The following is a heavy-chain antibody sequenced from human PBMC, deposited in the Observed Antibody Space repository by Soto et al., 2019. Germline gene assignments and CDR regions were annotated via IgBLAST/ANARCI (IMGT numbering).Heavy chain of an antibody. V-gene: IGHV3-23*01. Sequence: PGGSLRLSCAASGFTFSSYAMSWVRQAPGKGLECISLISGTGVPTLYAESVKGRFSVSRDNSKNTLFLEMNNLRVDDTAIYYCAKSFCSSSSCFFVWVDPWGPGTLVTVSS. D-gene: IGHD2-2*01. CDR2: ISGTGVPT. CDR3: AKSFCSSSSCFFVWVDP. J-gene: IGHJ5*02. CDR1: GFTFSSYA.